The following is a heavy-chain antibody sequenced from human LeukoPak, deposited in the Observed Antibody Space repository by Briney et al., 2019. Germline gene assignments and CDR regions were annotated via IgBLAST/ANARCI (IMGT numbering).Heavy chain of an antibody. V-gene: IGHV3-15*01. Sequence: PGGSLRLSCAASGFTFSDAWMSWVRQSPGKGLEWIGRIKSRTDGGTTDYAASVKGRFTISRDDSKNTLYLQMNSLKTEDTAMFYCTTGGSYYEYWGQGTLVTVSS. CDR1: GFTFSDAW. CDR2: IKSRTDGGTT. CDR3: TTGGSYYEY. D-gene: IGHD1-26*01. J-gene: IGHJ4*02.